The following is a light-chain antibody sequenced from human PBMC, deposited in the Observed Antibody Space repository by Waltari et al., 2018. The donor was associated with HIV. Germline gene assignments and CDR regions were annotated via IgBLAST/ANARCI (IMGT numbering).Light chain of an antibody. J-gene: IGLJ1*01. CDR2: DVN. V-gene: IGLV2-11*01. CDR3: CSYGGSFFYV. CDR1: SSDVGGYNY. Sequence: QSALTQPRSVSGSPGQSVTISCTGTSSDVGGYNYVSWYQQHPGKAPKLMIYDVNKRPPGVPVRFSGSKSGDTAALTISRRQAEDEADYYCCSYGGSFFYVFGTGTKVTVL.